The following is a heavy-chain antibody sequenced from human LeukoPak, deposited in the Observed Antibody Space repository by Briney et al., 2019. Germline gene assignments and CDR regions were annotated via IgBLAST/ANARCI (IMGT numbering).Heavy chain of an antibody. Sequence: ASVKVSCKASGYSFADYYMHWVRQAPGQGLEWMGWIKPNSGDTNYAQKFQGRVTMTRDTSISTAYMELSRLRSDDTAVYYCAREPSAPRYCSGGSCYSGFDYWGQGTLVTVSS. V-gene: IGHV1-2*02. J-gene: IGHJ4*02. CDR2: IKPNSGDT. CDR3: AREPSAPRYCSGGSCYSGFDY. CDR1: GYSFADYY. D-gene: IGHD2-15*01.